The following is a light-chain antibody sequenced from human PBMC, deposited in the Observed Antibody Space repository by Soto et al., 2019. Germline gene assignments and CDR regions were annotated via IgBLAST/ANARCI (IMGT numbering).Light chain of an antibody. CDR3: QQLNSYPLT. CDR2: AAS. V-gene: IGKV1-9*01. Sequence: DVQLTQYPPFLSSSVGGRVTITWRACQGISSYLAWYQQKPGKAPKLLIYAASTLQSGVPSRFSGSGSGTEFTLTISSLQPEDFATYYCQQLNSYPLTVGGGTKVDIK. J-gene: IGKJ4*01. CDR1: QGISSY.